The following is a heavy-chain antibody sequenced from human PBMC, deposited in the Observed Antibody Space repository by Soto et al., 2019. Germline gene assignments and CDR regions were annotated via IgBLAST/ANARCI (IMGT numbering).Heavy chain of an antibody. D-gene: IGHD3-10*01. V-gene: IGHV4-34*01. CDR2: INHSGST. CDR3: ASSPRTMVRGVINAPGY. J-gene: IGHJ4*02. CDR1: GGSFSGYY. Sequence: QVQLQQWGAGLLKPSETLSLTCAVYGGSFSGYYWSWIRQPPGKGLEWIGEINHSGSTNYNPSLKSRVTISVDTSKNQFSLKLSSVTAADTAVYYGASSPRTMVRGVINAPGYWGQGTLVTVSS.